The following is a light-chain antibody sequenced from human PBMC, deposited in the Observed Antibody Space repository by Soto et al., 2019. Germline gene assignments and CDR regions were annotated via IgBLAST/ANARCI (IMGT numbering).Light chain of an antibody. J-gene: IGKJ2*01. CDR1: QDISNS. CDR2: DAS. V-gene: IGKV1-33*01. Sequence: DIQMTQSPSSLSASVGYRVTITCQASQDISNSLNWYQQKPGKAPKLLIYDASNLETGVPSRFRGSGSGTEFTLTISSLQPEDFEAYYCQQAKSFPYTFGQGTKVDIK. CDR3: QQAKSFPYT.